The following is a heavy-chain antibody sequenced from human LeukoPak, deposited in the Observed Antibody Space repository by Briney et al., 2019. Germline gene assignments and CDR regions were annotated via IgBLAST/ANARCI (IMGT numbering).Heavy chain of an antibody. Sequence: SETLSLTCTVSGGSISSYYWSWIRQPPRKGLEWIGYIYYSGSTNYNPSLKSRVTISVDTSKNQFSLKLSSVTAADTAVYYCARTPYDFWSGYYLYFDYWGQGTLVTVSS. CDR2: IYYSGST. CDR3: ARTPYDFWSGYYLYFDY. V-gene: IGHV4-59*01. J-gene: IGHJ4*02. CDR1: GGSISSYY. D-gene: IGHD3-3*01.